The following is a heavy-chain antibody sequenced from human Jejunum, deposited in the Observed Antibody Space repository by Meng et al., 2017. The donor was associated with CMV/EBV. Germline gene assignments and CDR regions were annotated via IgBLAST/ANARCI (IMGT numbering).Heavy chain of an antibody. Sequence: SCVAYGFPFSNYAMPWVRQPPGKGLEWVSAITDTGRATYYADSVKGRFTLSRDNSRNTLYLQMHSLRVEDTAIYYCAKGSGWYDPWGQGTRVTVSS. CDR2: ITDTGRAT. J-gene: IGHJ5*02. CDR1: GFPFSNYA. V-gene: IGHV3-23*01. CDR3: AKGSGWYDP. D-gene: IGHD6-19*01.